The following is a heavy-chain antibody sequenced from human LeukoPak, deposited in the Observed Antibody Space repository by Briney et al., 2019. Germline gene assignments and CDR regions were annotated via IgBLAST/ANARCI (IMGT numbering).Heavy chain of an antibody. CDR2: ISGSGGTT. CDR1: GFAFNNYV. D-gene: IGHD3-22*01. Sequence: GGSLRLSCAASGFAFNNYVMTWVRQAPGKGLEWVSRISGSGGTTYYTDSAKGRFTISRDNSKNILYLQMNSLRAEDTAVYYCAKDSTMSGSYYGMDVWGQGTTVTVSS. V-gene: IGHV3-23*01. J-gene: IGHJ6*02. CDR3: AKDSTMSGSYYGMDV.